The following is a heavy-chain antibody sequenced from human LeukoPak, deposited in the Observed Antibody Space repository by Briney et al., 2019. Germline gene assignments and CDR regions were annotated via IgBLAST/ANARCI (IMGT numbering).Heavy chain of an antibody. J-gene: IGHJ4*02. V-gene: IGHV3-21*01. CDR2: ISSSSSYI. D-gene: IGHD1-26*01. Sequence: GGSLRLSCAASGFTFSSYSMNWVRQAPGKGLEWVSSISSSSSYIYYADSVKGRSTISRDNAKNSLYLQMNSLRAEDTAVYYCAMEGYSGNYPAYWGQGTLVTVSS. CDR1: GFTFSSYS. CDR3: AMEGYSGNYPAY.